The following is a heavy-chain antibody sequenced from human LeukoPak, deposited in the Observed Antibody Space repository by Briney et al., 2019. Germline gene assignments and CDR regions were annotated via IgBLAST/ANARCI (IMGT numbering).Heavy chain of an antibody. CDR2: INPSGGST. D-gene: IGHD4/OR15-4a*01. CDR1: GGTFSSYA. J-gene: IGHJ4*02. CDR3: ARDAKRDFDY. Sequence: ASVKVSCKASGGTFSSYAISWVRQAPGQGLEWMGIINPSGGSTSYAQKFQGRVTMTRDTSISTAYMELSRLRSDDTAVYYCARDAKRDFDYWGQGTLVTVSS. V-gene: IGHV1-46*01.